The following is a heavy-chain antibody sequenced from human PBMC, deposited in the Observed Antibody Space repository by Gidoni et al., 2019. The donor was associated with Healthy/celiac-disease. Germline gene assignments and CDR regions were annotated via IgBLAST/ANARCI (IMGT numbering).Heavy chain of an antibody. Sequence: QVQPQQWGAGLLKPSETLSLTCAVYGGSFSGYYWSWIPQPPGKGLEWIGEINHSGSTNYNPSLKSRVTISVDTSKNQFSLKLSSVTAADTAVYYCARRSIAARRAWGAFDIWGQGTMVTVSS. D-gene: IGHD6-6*01. CDR2: INHSGST. CDR3: ARRSIAARRAWGAFDI. CDR1: GGSFSGYY. J-gene: IGHJ3*02. V-gene: IGHV4-34*01.